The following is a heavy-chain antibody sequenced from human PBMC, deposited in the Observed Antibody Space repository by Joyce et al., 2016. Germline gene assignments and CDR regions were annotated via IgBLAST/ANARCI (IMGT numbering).Heavy chain of an antibody. CDR1: GGTFSRFA. CDR3: ASSLIVVGYFDY. D-gene: IGHD3-22*01. V-gene: IGHV1-69*18. J-gene: IGHJ4*02. Sequence: QVQLVQSGAEVKKPGSSVKVSCKTSGGTFSRFAFSWVRQASGQGLEWMGMIIPIFGTPQYAQTFQGRVTISADESVSTAYMELSSLRSEDTAIYYCASSLIVVGYFDYWGQGTLVTVSS. CDR2: IIPIFGTP.